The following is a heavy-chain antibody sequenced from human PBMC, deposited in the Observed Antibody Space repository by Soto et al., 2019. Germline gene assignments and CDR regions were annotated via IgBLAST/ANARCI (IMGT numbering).Heavy chain of an antibody. J-gene: IGHJ5*02. CDR2: IIPTFGTA. CDR1: GGTFSSNA. CDR3: ARCPLLEGAWFDP. Sequence: ASVKVSCKASGGTFSSNAISWVRQAPGQGLEWMGGIIPTFGTANYAQKFQGRVTVTADESTSTAYMELSSLRSEDTAVYYCARCPLLEGAWFDPWGEGTLVTVSS. V-gene: IGHV1-69*13.